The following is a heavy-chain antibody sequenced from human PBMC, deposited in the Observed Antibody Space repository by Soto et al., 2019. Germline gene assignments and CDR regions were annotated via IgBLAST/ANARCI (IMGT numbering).Heavy chain of an antibody. Sequence: PGGSLRLSCAASGFIFSSYGMHWVRQAPGKGLEWVAVISYHGSNKYYADSVKGRFTISRDNSKSTLYLQMNSLRIEDTAMYYCAKDQGGEGPYWGQGTLVTVSS. CDR2: ISYHGSNK. J-gene: IGHJ4*02. CDR1: GFIFSSYG. V-gene: IGHV3-30*18. D-gene: IGHD2-15*01. CDR3: AKDQGGEGPY.